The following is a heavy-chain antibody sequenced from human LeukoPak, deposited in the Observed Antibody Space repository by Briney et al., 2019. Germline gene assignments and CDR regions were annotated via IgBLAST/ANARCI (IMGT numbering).Heavy chain of an antibody. V-gene: IGHV4-34*01. D-gene: IGHD6-13*01. J-gene: IGHJ4*02. CDR1: GGSFSGYY. CDR3: ARRLPAAGTEVFDY. CDR2: INHSGST. Sequence: SETLSLTCAVYGGSFSGYYWSWIRQPPGKGLEWIGEINHSGSTNYNPSLKSRVTISVDTSKDQFSLKLSSVTAADTAVYYCARRLPAAGTEVFDYWGQGTLVTVSS.